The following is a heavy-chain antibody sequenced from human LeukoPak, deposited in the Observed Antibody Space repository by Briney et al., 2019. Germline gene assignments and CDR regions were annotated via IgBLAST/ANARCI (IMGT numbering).Heavy chain of an antibody. Sequence: PGGSLRPSCAASGFTFSSYWMHWVRQAPGKGLVWVSRINTDGSSTSYADSVKGRFTISRDNAKNTLYLQMNSLRAEDTAVYYCARVGGNYYDSSGYPDYWGQGTLVTVSS. CDR3: ARVGGNYYDSSGYPDY. CDR1: GFTFSSYW. D-gene: IGHD3-22*01. V-gene: IGHV3-74*01. J-gene: IGHJ4*02. CDR2: INTDGSST.